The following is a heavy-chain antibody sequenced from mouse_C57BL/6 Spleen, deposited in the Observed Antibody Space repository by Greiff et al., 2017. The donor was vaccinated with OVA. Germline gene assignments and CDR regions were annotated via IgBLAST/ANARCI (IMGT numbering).Heavy chain of an antibody. J-gene: IGHJ2*01. D-gene: IGHD3-2*02. CDR2: IDPSDSET. Sequence: VQLQQPGAELVRPGSSVKLSCKASGYTFTSYWMHWVKQRPIQGLEWIGNIDPSDSETHYNQKFKDKATLTVDTSSSTAYMQLSSLTSEDSAVYYCARQLRLDYFDYWGQGTTLTVSS. CDR3: ARQLRLDYFDY. CDR1: GYTFTSYW. V-gene: IGHV1-52*01.